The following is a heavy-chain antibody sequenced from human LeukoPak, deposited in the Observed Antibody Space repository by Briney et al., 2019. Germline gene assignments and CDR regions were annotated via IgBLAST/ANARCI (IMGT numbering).Heavy chain of an antibody. Sequence: GGSLRLYCAASGFTFSTYAMSWVRHARGKGLVWISIISSGGDTYYADSVKGRFTISRDNSKNTLDLQMSSLRAEDTAVYYCAKGVGGYYFDYWGQGTLVTVSS. CDR3: AKGVGGYYFDY. CDR2: ISSGGDT. CDR1: GFTFSTYA. V-gene: IGHV3-23*01. D-gene: IGHD2-15*01. J-gene: IGHJ4*02.